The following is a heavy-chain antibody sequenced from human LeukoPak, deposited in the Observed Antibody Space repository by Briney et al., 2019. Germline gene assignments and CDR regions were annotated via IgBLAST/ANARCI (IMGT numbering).Heavy chain of an antibody. V-gene: IGHV4-4*07. Sequence: SETLSLTCTVSVGSISSYYWSWIRQPAGKGLEWIGRIYTSGSTNYNPSLKSRVTMSVDTSKNQFSLKLSSVTAAETAVDYSERAGHIVAVNARRGNWFDPWGQGTLVTVSS. D-gene: IGHD2-21*01. CDR2: IYTSGST. J-gene: IGHJ5*02. CDR1: VGSISSYY. CDR3: ERAGHIVAVNARRGNWFDP.